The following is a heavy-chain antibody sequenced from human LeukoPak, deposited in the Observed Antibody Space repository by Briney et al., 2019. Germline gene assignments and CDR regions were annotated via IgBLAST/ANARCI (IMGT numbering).Heavy chain of an antibody. CDR3: AKGLKVAAADY. CDR2: TSGSGGST. J-gene: IGHJ4*02. V-gene: IGHV3-23*01. CDR1: GFTFSTYA. D-gene: IGHD2-15*01. Sequence: PGGSLRLSCAASGFTFSTYAMSWVRQAPGKGLEWVSVTSGSGGSTYYADSVKGRFTISRDNPKNTLYLQMSSLRVEDTAVYYCAKGLKVAAADYWGQGSLVTVSS.